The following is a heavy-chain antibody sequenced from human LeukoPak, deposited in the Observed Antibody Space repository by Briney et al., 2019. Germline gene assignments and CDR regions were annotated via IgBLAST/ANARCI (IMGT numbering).Heavy chain of an antibody. CDR3: ARHRGGNYDFWSGSPLYGWAEYYFDY. CDR1: GGSISSGGYS. V-gene: IGHV4-61*02. D-gene: IGHD3-3*01. CDR2: IYTSGST. J-gene: IGHJ4*02. Sequence: PSETLSLTCAVSGGSISSGGYSWSWIRQPAGKGLEWIGRIYTSGSTNYNPSLKSRVTMSVDTSKNQFSLKLSSVTAADTAVYYCARHRGGNYDFWSGSPLYGWAEYYFDYWGQGTLVTVSS.